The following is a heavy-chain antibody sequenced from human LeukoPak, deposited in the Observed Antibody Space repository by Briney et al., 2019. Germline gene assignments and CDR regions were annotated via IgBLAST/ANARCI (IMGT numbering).Heavy chain of an antibody. J-gene: IGHJ4*02. CDR1: GFTFSSYA. CDR3: AKTRGILFGETY. D-gene: IGHD3-10*02. V-gene: IGHV3-23*01. Sequence: PGGSLRLSCGASGFTFSSYAMSWVRQAPEKGLEWVSAISGSGGSTYYADSVKGRFTISRDNSKNTLYLQMNSLRAEDTAVYYCAKTRGILFGETYWGQGTLVTVSS. CDR2: ISGSGGST.